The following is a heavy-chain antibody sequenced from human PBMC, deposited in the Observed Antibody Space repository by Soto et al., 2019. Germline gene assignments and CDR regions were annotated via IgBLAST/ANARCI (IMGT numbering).Heavy chain of an antibody. CDR3: EKGRKSYSYAIGFPCAFDI. CDR2: ISGSAATI. D-gene: IGHD2-8*01. CDR1: GFSFSNYA. V-gene: IGHV3-23*01. J-gene: IGHJ3*02. Sequence: EVQLLESGGGLVQPGGSLRLSCAASGFSFSNYALTWVRRAPGKGLEWVSVISGSAATIHYADSVKGRFTISRDNSKNTLYLEMNSVVAEDTAVDYCEKGRKSYSYAIGFPCAFDIWGQGTMVTVSS.